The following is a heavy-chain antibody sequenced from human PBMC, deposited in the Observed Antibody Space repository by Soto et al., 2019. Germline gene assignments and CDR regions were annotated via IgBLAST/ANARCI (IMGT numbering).Heavy chain of an antibody. CDR3: ASVTGATVNY. CDR1: ADSIDKYY. Sequence: QVQLQESGPGLVKASETLSLTCTVSADSIDKYYWNWIRQTPGKGLEWLGCVYNSGGTNYSPSLEGRLTISRDTSNNQFFLKLNSVTAADTAVYYCASVTGATVNYWGQGTLVTVS. V-gene: IGHV4-59*01. CDR2: VYNSGGT. D-gene: IGHD2-8*02. J-gene: IGHJ4*02.